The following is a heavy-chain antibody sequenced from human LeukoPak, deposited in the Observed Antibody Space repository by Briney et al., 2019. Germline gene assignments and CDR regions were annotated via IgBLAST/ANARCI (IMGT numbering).Heavy chain of an antibody. CDR3: ARAIGTSQFYFYYGMDV. CDR1: GYSFTSHW. Sequence: GESLKISCKGSGYSFTSHWIGWMRQMPGKGLEWMGIIYAGDSDTRYSPSFQGQVTISVDKSISTAYLQWSSLQASDTAMYYCARAIGTSQFYFYYGMDVWGQGTTVTVSS. V-gene: IGHV5-51*01. J-gene: IGHJ6*02. D-gene: IGHD2-2*01. CDR2: IYAGDSDT.